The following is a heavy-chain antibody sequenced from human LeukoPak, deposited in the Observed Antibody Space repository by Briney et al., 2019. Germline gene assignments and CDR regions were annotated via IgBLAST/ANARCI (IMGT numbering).Heavy chain of an antibody. CDR2: IVPHSGGT. D-gene: IGHD2-2*01. Sequence: ASVKVSCKASGYTFADYYIHWVRQAPGQGLEWMGWIVPHSGGTNYAQNYQGRITMTRDTSISTAYMELSSLRSDDTAVYYCARNAYCDSTNCYAWFDPWGQGTLVTVSS. V-gene: IGHV1-2*02. CDR1: GYTFADYY. CDR3: ARNAYCDSTNCYAWFDP. J-gene: IGHJ5*02.